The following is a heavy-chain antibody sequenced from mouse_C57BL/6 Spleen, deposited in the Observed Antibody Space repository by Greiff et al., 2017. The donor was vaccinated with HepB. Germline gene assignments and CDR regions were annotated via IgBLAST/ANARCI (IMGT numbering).Heavy chain of an antibody. V-gene: IGHV5-17*01. CDR1: GFTFSDYG. D-gene: IGHD2-1*01. CDR2: ISSGSSTI. Sequence: EVQLVESGGGLVKPGGSLKLSCAASGFTFSDYGMHWVRQAPEKGLEWVAYISSGSSTIYYADTVKGRFTISRDNAKNTLFLQMTSLRSEDTAMYYCARLGIYYGNYDAMDYWGQGTSVTVSS. CDR3: ARLGIYYGNYDAMDY. J-gene: IGHJ4*01.